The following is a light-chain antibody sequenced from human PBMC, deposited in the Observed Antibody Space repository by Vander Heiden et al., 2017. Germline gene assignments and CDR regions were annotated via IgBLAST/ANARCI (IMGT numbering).Light chain of an antibody. CDR1: QSISNY. J-gene: IGKJ2*01. V-gene: IGKV1-39*01. Sequence: DIQMTQSPSSLSASVGDRVTITCRASQSISNYLNWYQQKPGKAPKVLIYATSSLQSGVPSRFSDRGSGTYFTLTIISLQAKDFAAYYCQQRDSTPSTFDQATKVDI. CDR3: QQRDSTPST. CDR2: ATS.